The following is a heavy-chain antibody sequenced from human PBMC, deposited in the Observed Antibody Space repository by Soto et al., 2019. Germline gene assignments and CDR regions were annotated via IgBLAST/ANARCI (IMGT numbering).Heavy chain of an antibody. Sequence: GGSLRLSCAASGFTFSSYAMSWVRQAPGKGLEWVSAISGSGGSTYYADSVKGRFTISRDNSKNTLYLQMNSLRAEDTAVYYCAKPPSPHPLGYCSSTSCYTAGGVDYWGQGTLVTVSS. CDR3: AKPPSPHPLGYCSSTSCYTAGGVDY. D-gene: IGHD2-2*02. V-gene: IGHV3-23*01. CDR2: ISGSGGST. CDR1: GFTFSSYA. J-gene: IGHJ4*02.